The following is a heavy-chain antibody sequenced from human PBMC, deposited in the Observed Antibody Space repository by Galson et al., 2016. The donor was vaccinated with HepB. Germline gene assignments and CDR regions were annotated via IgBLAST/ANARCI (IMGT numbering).Heavy chain of an antibody. CDR3: AKLDSIDFDY. Sequence: SLRLSCAASSVTFITYGMHWVRQAPGKGLEWVAVISHDATKKNYAESVKGRFTISRDNSKNTLYLQMNSPRPEDTAIYYCAKLDSIDFDYWGQGTLVTVSS. V-gene: IGHV3-30*18. D-gene: IGHD2-21*01. J-gene: IGHJ4*02. CDR2: ISHDATKK. CDR1: SVTFITYG.